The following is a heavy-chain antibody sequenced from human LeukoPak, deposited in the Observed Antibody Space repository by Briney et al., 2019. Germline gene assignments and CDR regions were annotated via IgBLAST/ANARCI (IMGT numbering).Heavy chain of an antibody. CDR2: ISGSGGST. CDR3: AKGRGIVVVPAAHFDY. D-gene: IGHD2-2*01. CDR1: GFTFSSYW. V-gene: IGHV3-23*01. J-gene: IGHJ4*02. Sequence: GGSLRPSCAASGFTFSSYWMSWVRQAPGKGLEWVSAISGSGGSTYYADSVKGRFTISRDNSKNTLYLQMNSLRAEDTAVYYCAKGRGIVVVPAAHFDYWGQGTLVTVSS.